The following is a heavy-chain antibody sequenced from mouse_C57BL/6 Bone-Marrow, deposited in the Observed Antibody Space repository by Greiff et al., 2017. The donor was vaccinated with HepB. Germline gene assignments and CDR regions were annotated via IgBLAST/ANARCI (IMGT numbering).Heavy chain of an antibody. V-gene: IGHV1-55*01. D-gene: IGHD1-1*01. J-gene: IGHJ4*01. Sequence: QVQLQQPGAELVKPGASVKMSCKSSGYTLTSYWITWVKQRPGQGLEWIGDIYPGSGSTNNNEKLKSKATLTVDTSSITAYMQLSSLTSEDSAVYYCASPGSYVYYAMDYWGQGTSVTVSS. CDR1: GYTLTSYW. CDR2: IYPGSGST. CDR3: ASPGSYVYYAMDY.